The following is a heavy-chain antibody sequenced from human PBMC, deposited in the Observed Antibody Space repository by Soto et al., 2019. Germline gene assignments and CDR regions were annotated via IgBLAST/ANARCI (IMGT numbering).Heavy chain of an antibody. CDR3: ARQQLVIDD. D-gene: IGHD6-13*01. J-gene: IGHJ4*02. CDR2: INHGGST. CDR1: GGSFSGYY. Sequence: QVQLQQWGAGLLKPSETLSLTCAVYGGSFSGYYWSWIRQPPGKGLEWIGEINHGGSTYYNPSLRSRVTISVDPSMNQFSLKLRSVTAADTAVYFWARQQLVIDDWGQGTLVTVSS. V-gene: IGHV4-34*01.